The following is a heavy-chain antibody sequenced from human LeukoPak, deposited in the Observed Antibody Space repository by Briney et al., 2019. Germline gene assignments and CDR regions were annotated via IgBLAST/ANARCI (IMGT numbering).Heavy chain of an antibody. CDR1: GFKFSDHY. J-gene: IGHJ6*02. V-gene: IGHV3-72*01. Sequence: GGSLRLSSAPSGFKFSDHYIEWVRQAPGKGLEWVGRSSNKASSYTTKYTASMEGRLTIPRDVPESSLYLQRNSLRTEDTAVNYCGRIAINANNGINVGGQGTTVTVS. D-gene: IGHD1/OR15-1a*01. CDR3: GRIAINANNGINV. CDR2: SSNKASSYTT.